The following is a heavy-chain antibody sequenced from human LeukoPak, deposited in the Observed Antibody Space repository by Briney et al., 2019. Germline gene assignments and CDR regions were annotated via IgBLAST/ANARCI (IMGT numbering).Heavy chain of an antibody. CDR3: ARGNDILTGYYTNDAFDI. Sequence: PGGSLRLSCAASGFTFRSYWMHWVRQAPGKGLVWVPRMNSDGSSTTYADSVKSRFTISRDNAKNTLYLQMNSLRAEDTAVYFCARGNDILTGYYTNDAFDIWGQGTMVTVSS. CDR1: GFTFRSYW. D-gene: IGHD3-9*01. J-gene: IGHJ3*02. CDR2: MNSDGSST. V-gene: IGHV3-74*01.